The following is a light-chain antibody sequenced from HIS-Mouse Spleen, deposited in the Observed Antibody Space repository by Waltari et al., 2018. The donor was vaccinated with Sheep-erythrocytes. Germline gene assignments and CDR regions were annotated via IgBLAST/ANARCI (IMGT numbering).Light chain of an antibody. J-gene: IGLJ3*02. CDR2: EVS. V-gene: IGLV2-8*01. CDR1: SSAVGGYNY. CDR3: SSYAGSNNWV. Sequence: QSALTQPPSASGSPGQSVTISCTGTSSAVGGYNYVSWYQQHPGIAPKLMIYEVSKRPSGVPDRFSGSKSGNTASLTVSGLQAEDEADYYCSSYAGSNNWVFGGGTKLTVL.